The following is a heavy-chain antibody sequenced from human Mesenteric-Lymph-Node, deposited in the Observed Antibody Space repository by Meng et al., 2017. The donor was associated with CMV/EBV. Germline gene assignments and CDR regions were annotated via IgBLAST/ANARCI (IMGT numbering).Heavy chain of an antibody. CDR3: ARVAPCSSTSCYGGRPMDV. CDR1: GFTFSPTG. CDR2: ISSTYELK. V-gene: IGHV3-21*01. J-gene: IGHJ6*02. Sequence: GGSLRLSCTASGFTFSPTGMTWVRQAPGKGLEWVSTISSTYELKYSDSVKGRFTISRDNDRNSVYLQMNSLRVEDTAVYYCARVAPCSSTSCYGGRPMDVWGQGTTVTVSS. D-gene: IGHD2-2*01.